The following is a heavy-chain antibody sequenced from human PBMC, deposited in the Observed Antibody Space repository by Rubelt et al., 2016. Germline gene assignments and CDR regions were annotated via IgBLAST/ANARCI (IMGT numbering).Heavy chain of an antibody. CDR2: IYYSGST. J-gene: IGHJ3*02. D-gene: IGHD4-23*01. Sequence: QVQLQESGPGLVKPSQTLSLTCTVSGGSISSGGYYWSWIRQHPGKGLEWIGYIYYSGSTYYNPSLNSRVTISVATLKNWCSLKLGSVTAADTAVYYCARDRIATYGGNSGAAFDIWGQGTMVTVSS. CDR3: ARDRIATYGGNSGAAFDI. CDR1: GGSISSGGYY. V-gene: IGHV4-31*03.